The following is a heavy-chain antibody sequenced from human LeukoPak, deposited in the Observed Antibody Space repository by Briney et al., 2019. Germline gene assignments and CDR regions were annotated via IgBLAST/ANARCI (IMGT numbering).Heavy chain of an antibody. CDR2: IKQDGSEK. J-gene: IGHJ4*02. CDR1: GFTFTTFW. CDR3: AGSGWQVYLDY. V-gene: IGHV3-7*01. D-gene: IGHD6-19*01. Sequence: GGSLRLSCAASGFTFTTFWMSWVRQAPGKGLEWVANIKQDGSEKYYVDSVKGRFTISRDNAKNSLYLQMNSLRAEDTGVYYCAGSGWQVYLDYWGQGALVTVSS.